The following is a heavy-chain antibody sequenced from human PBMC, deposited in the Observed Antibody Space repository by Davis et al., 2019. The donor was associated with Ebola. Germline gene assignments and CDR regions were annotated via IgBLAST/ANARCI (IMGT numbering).Heavy chain of an antibody. CDR3: AREARFGTMIVVIGDDAFDI. D-gene: IGHD3-22*01. J-gene: IGHJ3*02. V-gene: IGHV3-30*04. CDR2: ISYDGSNK. CDR1: GFTFSSYA. Sequence: GESLKISCAASGFTFSSYAMHWVRQAPGKGLEWVAVISYDGSNKYYADSVKGRFTISRDNSKNTLYLQMNSLRAEDTAVYYCAREARFGTMIVVIGDDAFDIWGQGTMVTVSS.